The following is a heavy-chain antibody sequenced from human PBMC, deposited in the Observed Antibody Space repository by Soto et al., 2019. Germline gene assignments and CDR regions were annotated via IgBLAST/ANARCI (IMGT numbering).Heavy chain of an antibody. CDR1: GFTFSSYS. Sequence: PGGSLRLSCAASGFTFSSYSMNWVRQAPGKGLEWVSSISSSSSYIYYADSVKGRFTISRDNAKNSLYLQMNSLRAEDTAVYYCARSGASSGSKDSQAFDSWGQGTLVTVSS. CDR2: ISSSSSYI. V-gene: IGHV3-21*01. J-gene: IGHJ4*02. D-gene: IGHD3-22*01. CDR3: ARSGASSGSKDSQAFDS.